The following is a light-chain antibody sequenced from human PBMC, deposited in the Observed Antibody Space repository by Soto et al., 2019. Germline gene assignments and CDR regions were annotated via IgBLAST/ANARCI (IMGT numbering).Light chain of an antibody. CDR1: QSVSSSY. CDR2: GAS. V-gene: IGKV3-20*01. J-gene: IGKJ3*01. Sequence: EIVLTQSPGTLSLSPGERATLSCRASQSVSSSYLAWYQQKPGQAPRLLIYGASSRVTGIPDRFSGSGSGTDFTLTISRLEPDDFAVYYCQQDGSSPIFTFGPGTKVDI. CDR3: QQDGSSPIFT.